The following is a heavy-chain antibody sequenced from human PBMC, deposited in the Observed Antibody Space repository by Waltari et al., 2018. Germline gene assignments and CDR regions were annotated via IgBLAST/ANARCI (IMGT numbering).Heavy chain of an antibody. CDR3: ARVYNTIDY. V-gene: IGHV4-39*07. CDR1: CGYIISSDYY. D-gene: IGHD1-20*01. Sequence: QLQLQEAGPGLVKPSETLSLTCSVSCGYIISSDYYWCWIRQPPGKGLEWIANVFYSGSTYYNPSLRSRVTISVDTSKNQFYLKVTSLSAADTAVYYCARVYNTIDYWGQGTLVTVSS. CDR2: VFYSGST. J-gene: IGHJ4*02.